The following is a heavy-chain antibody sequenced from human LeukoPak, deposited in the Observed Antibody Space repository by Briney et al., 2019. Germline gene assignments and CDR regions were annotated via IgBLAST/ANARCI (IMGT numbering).Heavy chain of an antibody. J-gene: IGHJ6*03. CDR1: GFTFSSYN. Sequence: GGSLRLSCAASGFTFSSYNMNWVRQTPGQGLEWVSSITSGSSHIYYADSVKGRFTISRDNSKNSLYLQMISLRAEDTAIYYCARDPYSGSYGDSYYYYMDVWGKGTTVTISS. CDR3: ARDPYSGSYGDSYYYYMDV. V-gene: IGHV3-21*01. D-gene: IGHD1-26*01. CDR2: ITSGSSHI.